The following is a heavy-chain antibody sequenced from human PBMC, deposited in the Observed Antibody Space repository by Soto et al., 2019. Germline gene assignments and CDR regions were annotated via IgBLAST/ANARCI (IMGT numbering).Heavy chain of an antibody. CDR1: GFTFNSYP. CDR2: ISGSGASI. V-gene: IGHV3-23*01. D-gene: IGHD2-2*01. J-gene: IGHJ4*02. CDR3: AKDQVEYCSSASCFGAFDY. Sequence: EVHLLESGGGLVQPGGSLRLSCAASGFTFNSYPMAWVRQAPGKGLEWVSVISGSGASIYYAGSVKGRFSISRDSSRNTVYMHMNSLRPEDTAVYFCAKDQVEYCSSASCFGAFDYWGQGILVTVSS.